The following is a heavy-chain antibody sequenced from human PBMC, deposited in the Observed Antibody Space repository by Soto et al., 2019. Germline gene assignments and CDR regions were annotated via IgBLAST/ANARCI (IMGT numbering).Heavy chain of an antibody. CDR2: VVGSGGDT. Sequence: GGSLRLSCAASGFTFSSHAMVWLPQAPETGPDWVAFVVGSGGDTSYADSVKGRFTISRDNSDNSLFLHMNSLRAEDTGRYFCAKEIFAAAYAATSAFDLWGQGTLVTVSS. J-gene: IGHJ4*02. V-gene: IGHV3-23*01. CDR1: GFTFSSHA. D-gene: IGHD2-8*01. CDR3: AKEIFAAAYAATSAFDL.